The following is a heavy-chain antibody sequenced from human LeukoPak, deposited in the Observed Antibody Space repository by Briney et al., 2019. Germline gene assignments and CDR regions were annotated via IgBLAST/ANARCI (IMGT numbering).Heavy chain of an antibody. Sequence: PSETLSLTCSVSGDSMSNYYWTWIRQPPGKALESIGYISDRGSTYYSPSLKSRATISADTSKNQISLKLTSVTAAGTAVYYCARDVCSGGTCYLDYWGRGTLVSVSS. J-gene: IGHJ4*02. V-gene: IGHV4-59*01. D-gene: IGHD2-15*01. CDR2: ISDRGST. CDR1: GDSMSNYY. CDR3: ARDVCSGGTCYLDY.